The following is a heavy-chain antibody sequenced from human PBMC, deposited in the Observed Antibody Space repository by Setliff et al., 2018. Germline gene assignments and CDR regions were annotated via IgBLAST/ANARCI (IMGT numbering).Heavy chain of an antibody. CDR2: INPTSGGT. CDR1: GSTFPVYY. D-gene: IGHD3-22*01. J-gene: IGHJ6*02. CDR3: ARVKRGRSLRYYYASSGYGDGMDV. V-gene: IGHV1-2*04. Sequence: GASVNVSSKASGSTFPVYYMHWVRQAPVQGLEWMGWINPTSGGTNYAQKFQGWVTMTRDTSISTAYMELSRLRSDDTAVYYCARVKRGRSLRYYYASSGYGDGMDVWGQGTTVTVSS.